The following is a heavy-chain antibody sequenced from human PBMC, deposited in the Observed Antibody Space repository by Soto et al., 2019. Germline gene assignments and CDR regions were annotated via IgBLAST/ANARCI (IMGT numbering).Heavy chain of an antibody. J-gene: IGHJ3*02. Sequence: EVQLVESGGGLVQPGGSLRLSFAASGFPFSSYSMNWVRQAPGKGLDGVTYISSSSSTIYYAGSVKGRFTISRDNAKNSLYLQMNSLRAEDTAVYYCARDPPGQQLVPGAFDIWGQVTMVTVSS. V-gene: IGHV3-48*01. CDR3: ARDPPGQQLVPGAFDI. CDR2: ISSSSSTI. D-gene: IGHD6-13*01. CDR1: GFPFSSYS.